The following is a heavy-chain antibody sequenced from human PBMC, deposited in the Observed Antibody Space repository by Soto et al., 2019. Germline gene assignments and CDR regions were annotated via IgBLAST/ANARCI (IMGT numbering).Heavy chain of an antibody. CDR3: ARAAGTATIYNWFDP. CDR1: GYTFTGYY. V-gene: IGHV1-2*04. CDR2: INPNSGGT. D-gene: IGHD6-13*01. Sequence: ASVKVSCKASGYTFTGYYMHWVRQAPGQGLEWMGWINPNSGGTNYAQKFQGWVTMTRDTSISTAYMELSRLRSDDTAVYYCARAAGTATIYNWFDPWGQGNLVTVSS. J-gene: IGHJ5*02.